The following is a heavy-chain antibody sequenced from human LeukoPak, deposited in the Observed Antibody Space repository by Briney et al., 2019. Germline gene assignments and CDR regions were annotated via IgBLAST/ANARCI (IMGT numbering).Heavy chain of an antibody. CDR2: IFYSGST. CDR3: SRRNNNGDTFDN. CDR1: GGSLNSDEYP. Sequence: SETLSLTCSVSGGSLNSDEYPGSWIRQPPGRGLEWIGYIFYSGSTYYSPSLKSRLTISLDMSRNQFSLQLTSVTAADTAVYYCSRRNNNGDTFDNWGQGTLVTVSS. D-gene: IGHD4-17*01. V-gene: IGHV4-30-4*01. J-gene: IGHJ4*02.